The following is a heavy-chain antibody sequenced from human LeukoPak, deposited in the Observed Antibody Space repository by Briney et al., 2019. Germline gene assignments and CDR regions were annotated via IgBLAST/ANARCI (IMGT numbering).Heavy chain of an antibody. CDR1: GGSFSGYY. Sequence: SETLSLTCAVYGGSFSGYYWSWIRQPPGKGLEWIGEINHSGSTNYNPSLKSRVTISVDTSKNQFSLKLNSVTAADTAVYYCARVLDYYGSGTRDFDYWGQGILVTVSS. CDR3: ARVLDYYGSGTRDFDY. CDR2: INHSGST. V-gene: IGHV4-34*01. D-gene: IGHD3-10*01. J-gene: IGHJ4*02.